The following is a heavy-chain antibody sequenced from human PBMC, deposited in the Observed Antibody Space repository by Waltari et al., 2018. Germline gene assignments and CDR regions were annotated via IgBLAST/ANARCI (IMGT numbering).Heavy chain of an antibody. J-gene: IGHJ4*02. Sequence: EVQLVESGGVVVQPGGSLRLSCAASGFTFDDYTMHWVRQAPGKGLEWVSLIIWDGGSTYYADSVNGRFAISRDNSKNSLYLQMNSLRTEDTALYYCAKARGGSTSTTAFDYWGQGTLVTVSS. CDR1: GFTFDDYT. CDR3: AKARGGSTSTTAFDY. D-gene: IGHD2-2*01. CDR2: IIWDGGST. V-gene: IGHV3-43*01.